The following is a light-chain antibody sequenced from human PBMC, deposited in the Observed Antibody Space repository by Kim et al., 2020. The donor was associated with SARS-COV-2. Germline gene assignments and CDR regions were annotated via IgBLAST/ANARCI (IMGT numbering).Light chain of an antibody. CDR3: QQYDYLPPT. Sequence: SASVGDRVTITCQASKDISYYLNWYQQKPGRAPKLLIYDASNSQTGVPSRFSGSESGTDFTFTISSLQPEDIATYYCQQYDYLPPTFGGGTKLEI. CDR1: KDISYY. V-gene: IGKV1-33*01. CDR2: DAS. J-gene: IGKJ4*01.